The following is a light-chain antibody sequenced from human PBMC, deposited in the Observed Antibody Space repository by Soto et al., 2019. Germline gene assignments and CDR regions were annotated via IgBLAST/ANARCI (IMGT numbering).Light chain of an antibody. CDR2: GVS. CDR3: QRYNDWPFA. J-gene: IGKJ2*01. Sequence: EIVLTQSPATLSVSPGERVTLSCRASESLSYFLAWYQHKPGQSPRLLIYGVSTRAAGVPSRFSGGGSATDFTLTISSLQSEDFAVYYCQRYNDWPFAFGQGTKLEI. CDR1: ESLSYF. V-gene: IGKV3-15*01.